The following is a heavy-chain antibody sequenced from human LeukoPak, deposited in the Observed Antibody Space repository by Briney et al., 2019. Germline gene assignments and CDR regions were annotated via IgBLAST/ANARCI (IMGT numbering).Heavy chain of an antibody. D-gene: IGHD3-10*01. CDR1: GGSISSDY. CDR3: ATRGS. V-gene: IGHV4-4*08. J-gene: IGHJ5*02. CDR2: IYSSGSN. Sequence: SGPTLVKPSETLSLTCTVSGGSISSDYWQWIRQPPGKGLEWIGYIYSSGSNNYNPSLKSRVTISVDTSKNQFSLKLTSVTAADTAVYYCATRGSWGQGTLVTVSS.